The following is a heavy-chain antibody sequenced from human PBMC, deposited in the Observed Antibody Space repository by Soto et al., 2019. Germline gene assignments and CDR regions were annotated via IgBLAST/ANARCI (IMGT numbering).Heavy chain of an antibody. CDR1: GFTFSSCW. CDR2: INSDGSST. J-gene: IGHJ6*02. CDR3: ARDPDIVIIPAATDAMDV. D-gene: IGHD2-2*01. V-gene: IGHV3-74*01. Sequence: EVQLVESGGGLVQPGGSLRLSCAASGFTFSSCWMHWVRQAPGKGLVWVSRINSDGSSTTYADSVKGRFTISRDNAKNTLYLQMNSVRAEDTAVYYCARDPDIVIIPAATDAMDVWGQGTTVTVSS.